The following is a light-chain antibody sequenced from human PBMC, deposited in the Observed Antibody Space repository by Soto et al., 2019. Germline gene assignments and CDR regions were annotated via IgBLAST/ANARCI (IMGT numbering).Light chain of an antibody. CDR1: QRISND. Sequence: EVLMTQSPATLSVSPGERVILSCRASQRISNDLAWYQQKAGQAPRLLIYDASTRATGIPARFSGSGSGTEFTLTISSLQSEDFAVYFCQQYNNWPPWTFGQGTKVEI. V-gene: IGKV3-15*01. CDR2: DAS. CDR3: QQYNNWPPWT. J-gene: IGKJ1*01.